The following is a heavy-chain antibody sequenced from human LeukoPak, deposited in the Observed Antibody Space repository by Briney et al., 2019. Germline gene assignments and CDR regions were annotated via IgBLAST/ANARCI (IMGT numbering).Heavy chain of an antibody. D-gene: IGHD4-23*01. CDR3: ARGVGHMTTVEHDY. CDR2: INHSGST. J-gene: IGHJ4*02. CDR1: GGSFSDYY. V-gene: IGHV4-34*01. Sequence: SETLSLTCAVYGGSFSDYYWGWIRQPPGKGLEWIGEINHSGSTNYNPSLTRRVTMSIHTSTNQFSLKLSSVTAADTAVYYCARGVGHMTTVEHDYWGQGTLVTVSS.